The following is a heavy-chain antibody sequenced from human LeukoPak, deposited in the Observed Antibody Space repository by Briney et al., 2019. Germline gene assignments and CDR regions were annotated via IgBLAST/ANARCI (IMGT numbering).Heavy chain of an antibody. D-gene: IGHD6-13*01. CDR2: MNPNSGNT. CDR3: AGDKSSSWYVYYYYGMDV. J-gene: IGHJ6*02. V-gene: IGHV1-8*01. Sequence: ASVKVSCKASGYTFTSYDINWVRQATGQGLEWMGWMNPNSGNTGYAQKFQGRVTMTRNTSISTAYMELSSLRSEDTAVHYCAGDKSSSWYVYYYYGMDVWGQGTTVTVSS. CDR1: GYTFTSYD.